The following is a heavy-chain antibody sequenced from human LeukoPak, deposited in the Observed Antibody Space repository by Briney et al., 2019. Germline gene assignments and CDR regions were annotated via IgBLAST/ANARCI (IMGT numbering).Heavy chain of an antibody. Sequence: GGSLRLSCAASGFTFSSYSMNWVRQAPGKGLEWVSSISSSSSYIYYADSVKGRFTISRDNAKNSLYLQMNSLRAEDTAVYYCARDLSQDSWTRRGVGYWFDPWGQGTLVTVSS. CDR3: ARDLSQDSWTRRGVGYWFDP. D-gene: IGHD3-3*01. V-gene: IGHV3-21*01. CDR2: ISSSSSYI. J-gene: IGHJ5*02. CDR1: GFTFSSYS.